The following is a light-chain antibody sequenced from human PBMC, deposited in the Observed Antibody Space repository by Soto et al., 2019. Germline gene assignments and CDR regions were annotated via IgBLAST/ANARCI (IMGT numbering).Light chain of an antibody. V-gene: IGLV2-14*01. Sequence: QSALTQPAFVSGSPGQSFTISCTGTSSDVGGYNYVSWYQQHPGKAPKLMIYEVSNRPSGVSNRFSGSKSGNTASLTISGLQAEDEADYYCSSYTSSSTRVFGGGTKLTVL. J-gene: IGLJ3*02. CDR1: SSDVGGYNY. CDR3: SSYTSSSTRV. CDR2: EVS.